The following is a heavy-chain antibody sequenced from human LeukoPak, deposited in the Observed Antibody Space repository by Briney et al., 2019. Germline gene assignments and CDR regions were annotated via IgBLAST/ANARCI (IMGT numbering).Heavy chain of an antibody. J-gene: IGHJ4*02. CDR2: ITASSIYI. V-gene: IGHV3-21*01. CDR3: ARVLRDYYFDF. CDR1: GFAFSGYN. D-gene: IGHD2-15*01. Sequence: GGSLRLSCAASGFAFSGYNMNWVRQAPGKGLEWISSITASSIYIYHADSVKGRITVSRDNAKNLLFLQMDSLRAEDTAVYYCARVLRDYYFDFWGQGTLVTVSS.